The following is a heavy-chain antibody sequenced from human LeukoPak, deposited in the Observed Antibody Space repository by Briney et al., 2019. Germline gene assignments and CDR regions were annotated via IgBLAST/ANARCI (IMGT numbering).Heavy chain of an antibody. J-gene: IGHJ2*01. CDR1: GGSFSGYY. D-gene: IGHD6-13*01. Sequence: SETLSLTCAVYGGSFSGYYWSWIRQPPGKGLEWIGEINLGGSTNYNPSLKSRVTISVNTSKNQFSLKLSSVTAADTAVYYCARVYYSNSYDYWYFDLWGRGTLVTVSS. CDR3: ARVYYSNSYDYWYFDL. CDR2: INLGGST. V-gene: IGHV4-34*01.